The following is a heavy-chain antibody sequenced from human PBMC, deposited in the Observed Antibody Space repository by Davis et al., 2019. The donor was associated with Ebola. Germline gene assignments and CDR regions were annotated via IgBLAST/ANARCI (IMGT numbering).Heavy chain of an antibody. CDR3: ARGRVLNYDFWSGYHRNYYYYGMDV. D-gene: IGHD3-3*01. Sequence: MPSETLSLTCTVSGGSISSSSYYWGWIRQPPGKGLEWIGSIYYSGSTYYNPSLKSRVTISVDTSKNQFSLKLSSVTAADTAVYYCARGRVLNYDFWSGYHRNYYYYGMDVWGQGTTVTVSS. CDR2: IYYSGST. CDR1: GGSISSSSYY. J-gene: IGHJ6*02. V-gene: IGHV4-39*07.